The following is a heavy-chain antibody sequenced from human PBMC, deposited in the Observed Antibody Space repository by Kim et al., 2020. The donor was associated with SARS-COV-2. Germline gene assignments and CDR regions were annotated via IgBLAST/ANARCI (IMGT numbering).Heavy chain of an antibody. D-gene: IGHD2-2*01. CDR3: AREPKVFCSSTSCYLDY. V-gene: IGHV3-48*02. CDR1: GFTFSSYS. J-gene: IGHJ4*02. Sequence: GGSLRLSCAASGFTFSSYSMNWVRQAPGKGLEWVSYISSSSSTIYYADSVKGRFTISRDNAKNSLYLQMNSLRDEDTAVYYCAREPKVFCSSTSCYLDYWGQGTLVTVSS. CDR2: ISSSSSTI.